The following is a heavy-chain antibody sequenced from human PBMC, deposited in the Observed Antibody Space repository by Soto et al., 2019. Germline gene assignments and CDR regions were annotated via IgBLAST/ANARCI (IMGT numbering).Heavy chain of an antibody. J-gene: IGHJ6*02. CDR1: GYTLTELS. V-gene: IGHV1-24*01. CDR2: FDPEDGDT. Sequence: ASVKVSCKVSGYTLTELSMHWVRQAPGKGLEWMGGFDPEDGDTIYAQKFQGRVTITRDTSTGTAYMELSSLRSEDTAVYYCARVRLEYYYYGMDVWGQGTTVTVSS. CDR3: ARVRLEYYYYGMDV.